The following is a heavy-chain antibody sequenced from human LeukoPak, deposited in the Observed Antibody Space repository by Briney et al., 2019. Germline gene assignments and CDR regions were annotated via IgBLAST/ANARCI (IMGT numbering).Heavy chain of an antibody. J-gene: IGHJ3*02. V-gene: IGHV4-34*01. CDR2: INHSGTT. CDR3: ASAPSDILTGYYLDDAFDI. D-gene: IGHD3-9*01. Sequence: SETLSLTCAVYGGSFSTYYWNWIRAPPGRGLEWIGEINHSGTTNYSPSLNSRVTISVDTSKNQFSLKLSSVTAADTAVYYCASAPSDILTGYYLDDAFDIWGQGTMVTVSS. CDR1: GGSFSTYY.